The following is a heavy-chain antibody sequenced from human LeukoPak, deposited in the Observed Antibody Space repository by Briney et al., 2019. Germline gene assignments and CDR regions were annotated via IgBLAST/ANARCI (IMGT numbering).Heavy chain of an antibody. D-gene: IGHD6-6*01. CDR1: GGSFSGYY. Sequence: PSETLSLTCAVYGGSFSGYYWSWIRQPPGKGLEWIGEINHSGSTNYNPSLKSRVTISVDTSKNQFSLKLSSVTAADTAVYYCARQTRARIAARRGAFDYWDQGTLVTVSS. J-gene: IGHJ4*02. CDR3: ARQTRARIAARRGAFDY. V-gene: IGHV4-34*01. CDR2: INHSGST.